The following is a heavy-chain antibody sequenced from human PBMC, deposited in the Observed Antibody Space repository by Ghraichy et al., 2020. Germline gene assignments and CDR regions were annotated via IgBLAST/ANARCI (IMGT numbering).Heavy chain of an antibody. Sequence: SETLSLTCAVYGGSFSGYYWSWIRQPPGKGLEWIGEINHSGSTNYNPSLKSRVTISVDTSKNQFSLKLSSVTAADTAVYYCASSLRVVAATARIDYGGQGTLVTVSS. D-gene: IGHD2-15*01. V-gene: IGHV4-34*01. CDR3: ASSLRVVAATARIDY. CDR2: INHSGST. CDR1: GGSFSGYY. J-gene: IGHJ4*02.